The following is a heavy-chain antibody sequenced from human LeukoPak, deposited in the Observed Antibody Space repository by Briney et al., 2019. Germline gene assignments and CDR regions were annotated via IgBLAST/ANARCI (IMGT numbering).Heavy chain of an antibody. CDR3: ARRFRRGSYYVWDEYFDY. D-gene: IGHD1-26*01. Sequence: SETLSLTCAVYGGSFSGYYWSWIRQPPGKGLESIGEINHSGSTNYNPSLKSRVTISVDTSKNQFSLKLSSVTAADTAVYYCARRFRRGSYYVWDEYFDYWGQGTLVTVSS. V-gene: IGHV4-34*01. CDR2: INHSGST. CDR1: GGSFSGYY. J-gene: IGHJ4*02.